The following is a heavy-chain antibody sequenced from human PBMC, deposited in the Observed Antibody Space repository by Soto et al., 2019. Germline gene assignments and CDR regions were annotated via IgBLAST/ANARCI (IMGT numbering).Heavy chain of an antibody. CDR1: GGSISSYY. Sequence: SETLSLTCTVSGGSISSYYWSWIRQPPGKGLEWIGYIYYSGSTNYNPSLKSRVTISVYTSKNQFSLKLSSVTAADTAVYYCARGPSYYDFWSGYPYYYYGMDVWGQGTTVTVSS. D-gene: IGHD3-3*01. CDR2: IYYSGST. J-gene: IGHJ6*02. V-gene: IGHV4-59*12. CDR3: ARGPSYYDFWSGYPYYYYGMDV.